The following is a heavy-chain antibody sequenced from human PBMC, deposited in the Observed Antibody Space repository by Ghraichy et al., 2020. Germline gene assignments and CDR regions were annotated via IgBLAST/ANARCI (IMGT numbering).Heavy chain of an antibody. CDR2: ISAYNGNT. CDR3: ARGEDYGDALDLNYYYGMDV. D-gene: IGHD4-17*01. J-gene: IGHJ6*02. CDR1: GYTFTSYG. Sequence: ASVKVSCKASGYTFTSYGISWVRQAPGQGLEWMGWISAYNGNTNYAQKLQGRVTMTTDTSTSTAYMELRSLRSDDTAVYYCARGEDYGDALDLNYYYGMDVWGQGTTVTVSS. V-gene: IGHV1-18*01.